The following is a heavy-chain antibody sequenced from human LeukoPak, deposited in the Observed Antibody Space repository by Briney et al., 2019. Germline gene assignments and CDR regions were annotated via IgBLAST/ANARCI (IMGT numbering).Heavy chain of an antibody. CDR1: GFTFSDYY. Sequence: PGGSLRVSCAASGFTFSDYYMSWIRQAPGKGLEWVSYISSSVRTIYYADSVKGRFTISRDNAKNSLYLQMNSLRAEDTAVYYCARWDHSYPFDYWGQGTLVTLSS. D-gene: IGHD4-11*01. CDR2: ISSSVRTI. CDR3: ARWDHSYPFDY. J-gene: IGHJ4*02. V-gene: IGHV3-11*04.